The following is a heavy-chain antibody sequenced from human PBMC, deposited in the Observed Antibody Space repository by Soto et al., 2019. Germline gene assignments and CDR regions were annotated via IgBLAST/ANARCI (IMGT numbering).Heavy chain of an antibody. CDR2: IYPGDCDT. Sequence: GEALNICCKGAGYSFSSYLIGGGRQMRGKVLWWMGIIYPGDCDTRYSPSFEGQVTISADKCISTAYLQWSSLNASDTAMYYCERWVEGVHYEFWSSYVDDLDIWGQGTMVNVSS. V-gene: IGHV5-51*01. CDR1: GYSFSSYL. D-gene: IGHD3-3*01. J-gene: IGHJ3*02. CDR3: ERWVEGVHYEFWSSYVDDLDI.